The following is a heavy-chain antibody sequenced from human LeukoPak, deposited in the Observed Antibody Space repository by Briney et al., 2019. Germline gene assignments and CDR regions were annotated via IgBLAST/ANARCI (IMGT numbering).Heavy chain of an antibody. CDR3: AGGDGGYAAY. CDR1: GFTFSSNW. J-gene: IGHJ4*02. CDR2: IKTDGTYT. D-gene: IGHD2-2*01. Sequence: GGSLRLSCAASGFTFSSNWMHWVRQAPGKGLVWVSRIKTDGTYTNYADSVKGRFTISRDNAKNTLNLQMNSLRVEDTAVYYCAGGDGGYAAYWGLGTLVTVSS. V-gene: IGHV3-74*01.